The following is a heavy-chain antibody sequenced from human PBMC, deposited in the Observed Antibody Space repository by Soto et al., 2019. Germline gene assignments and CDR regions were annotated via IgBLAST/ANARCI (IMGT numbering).Heavy chain of an antibody. CDR2: IYHSGST. D-gene: IGHD3-3*01. CDR1: GGSISSSNW. V-gene: IGHV4-4*02. CDR3: ARDKYYDFWSGQYYGMDV. Sequence: QVQLQKSGPGLVKPSGTLSLTCAVSGGSISSSNWWSWVRQPPGKGLEWIGEIYHSGSTNYNPSLKSRVTISVDKSKNQFSLKLSSVTAADTAVYYCARDKYYDFWSGQYYGMDVWGQGTTVTVSS. J-gene: IGHJ6*02.